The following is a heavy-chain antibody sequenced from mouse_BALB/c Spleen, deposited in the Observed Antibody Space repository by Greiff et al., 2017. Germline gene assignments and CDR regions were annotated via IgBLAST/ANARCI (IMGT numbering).Heavy chain of an antibody. V-gene: IGHV1S137*01. D-gene: IGHD1-2*01. Sequence: QVQLQQSGAELVRPGVSVKISCKGSGYTFTDYAMHWVKQSHAKSLEWIGVISTYYGDASSNQKFKGKATMTVDKSSSTAYMELARLTSEDSAIYYWARLITTATEMGMDYWGQGTSVTVSS. CDR3: ARLITTATEMGMDY. J-gene: IGHJ4*01. CDR1: GYTFTDYA. CDR2: ISTYYGDA.